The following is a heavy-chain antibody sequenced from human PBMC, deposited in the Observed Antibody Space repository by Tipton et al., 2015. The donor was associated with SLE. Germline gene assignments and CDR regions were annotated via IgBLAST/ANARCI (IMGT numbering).Heavy chain of an antibody. V-gene: IGHV4-59*11. CDR2: IFYTGRT. D-gene: IGHD1-26*01. J-gene: IGHJ3*02. CDR1: GVSISGHY. CDR3: ARTLGAIAHTVYDAFDI. Sequence: LRLSCTVSGVSISGHYWSWIRPTPGKGLGWIGYIFYTGRTTYNPSLRSRVTISVDMSKNQFSLRLTSVTAADTAVYYCARTLGAIAHTVYDAFDIWGQGKMVTVSS.